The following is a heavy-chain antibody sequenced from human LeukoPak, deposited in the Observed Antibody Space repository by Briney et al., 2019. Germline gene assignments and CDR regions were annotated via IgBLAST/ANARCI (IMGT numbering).Heavy chain of an antibody. Sequence: GASVKVSCKASGGTFSSYAISWVRQAPGQGLEWMGRIIPILGIANYAQKFQGRVTITADKSTSTAYMELSSLRSEDTAVYYCARSGTLNWFDPWGQGTLVPVSS. CDR3: ARSGTLNWFDP. CDR1: GGTFSSYA. CDR2: IIPILGIA. J-gene: IGHJ5*02. V-gene: IGHV1-69*04.